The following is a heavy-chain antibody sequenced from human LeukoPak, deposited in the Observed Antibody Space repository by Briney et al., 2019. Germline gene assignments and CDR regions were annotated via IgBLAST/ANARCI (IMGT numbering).Heavy chain of an antibody. J-gene: IGHJ3*02. Sequence: ASVKVSCKASGYTFTSYGISWVRQAPGQGLEWMGWISAYNGNTNYAQKLQGRVAMTTDTSTSTAYMELRSLRSDDTAVYYCARASGVVVVPAASIWGQGTMVTVSS. V-gene: IGHV1-18*01. CDR1: GYTFTSYG. D-gene: IGHD2-2*01. CDR3: ARASGVVVVPAASI. CDR2: ISAYNGNT.